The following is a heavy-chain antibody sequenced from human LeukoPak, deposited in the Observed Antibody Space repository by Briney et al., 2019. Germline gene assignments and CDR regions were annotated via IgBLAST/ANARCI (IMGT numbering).Heavy chain of an antibody. D-gene: IGHD5-18*01. CDR3: ASGYSYGPTPHYFDY. V-gene: IGHV4-39*07. J-gene: IGHJ4*02. Sequence: PSETLSLTCTVSGGSISSSSYYWGWIRQPPGKGLEWIGRIYTSGSTNYNLSLKSRVTISVDTSKNQFSLKLSSVTAADTAVYYCASGYSYGPTPHYFDYWGQGTLVTVSS. CDR2: IYTSGST. CDR1: GGSISSSSYY.